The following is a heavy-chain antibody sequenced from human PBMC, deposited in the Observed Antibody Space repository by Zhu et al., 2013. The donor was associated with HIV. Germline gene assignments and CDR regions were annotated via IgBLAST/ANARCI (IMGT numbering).Heavy chain of an antibody. Sequence: VQLVESGGGVVQPGRSLRLSCAASGLTFSKWGMHWVRQAPGKGLEWVAAVWYDGTDKYYADSVKGRFTISRDNSQNTQYLQMDSLRLEDTAVYYCARSSGRSFDSWGQGPWSPSPQ. V-gene: IGHV3-33*01. J-gene: IGHJ4*02. CDR2: VWYDGTDK. CDR3: ARSSGRSFDS. D-gene: IGHD3-22*01. CDR1: GLTFSKWG.